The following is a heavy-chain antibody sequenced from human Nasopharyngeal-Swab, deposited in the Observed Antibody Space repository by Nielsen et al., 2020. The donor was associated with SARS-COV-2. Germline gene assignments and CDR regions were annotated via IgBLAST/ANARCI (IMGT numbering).Heavy chain of an antibody. CDR2: TYYRSKWYN. CDR1: GDSFSSNSAA. V-gene: IGHV6-1*01. J-gene: IGHJ5*02. CDR3: AREVTGWSTRFDP. Sequence: SQTLSLTCALSGDSFSSNSAAWNWVRQSPSRGLEWLGRTYYRSKWYNDYAVSVKSRITISPDTSKNQFSLQLNSVTPEDTALYYCAREVTGWSTRFDPWGQGTLVTVSS. D-gene: IGHD6-19*01.